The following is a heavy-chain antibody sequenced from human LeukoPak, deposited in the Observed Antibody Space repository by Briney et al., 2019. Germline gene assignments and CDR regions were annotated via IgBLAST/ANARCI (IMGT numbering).Heavy chain of an antibody. V-gene: IGHV4-59*01. CDR1: GGSISSYY. CDR2: IYYSGST. D-gene: IGHD3-22*01. Sequence: PSETLSLTCTVSGGSISSYYWSWIRQPPGKGLEWIGYIYYSGSTNYNPSLKSRVTISVDTSKNQFSLKLSSVTAADTAVYYCARGWSFYYDSSGYYPYYFDYWGQGTLVTVSS. CDR3: ARGWSFYYDSSGYYPYYFDY. J-gene: IGHJ4*02.